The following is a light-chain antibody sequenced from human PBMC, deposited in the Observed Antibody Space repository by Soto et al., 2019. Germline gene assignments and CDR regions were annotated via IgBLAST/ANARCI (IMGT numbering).Light chain of an antibody. Sequence: EIVMTQSPATLSVSPGETATLSCRASQSVNSNLAWYQQKPGQAPRLLIYGASTGATDIPTRFSGSGSGTDFTLTISSLQAEDVAVYYCQQYYSTPITFGQGTRLEIK. CDR2: GAS. CDR1: QSVNSN. CDR3: QQYYSTPIT. J-gene: IGKJ5*01. V-gene: IGKV3-15*01.